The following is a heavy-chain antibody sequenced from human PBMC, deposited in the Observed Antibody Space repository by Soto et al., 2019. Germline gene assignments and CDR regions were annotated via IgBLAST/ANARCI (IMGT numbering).Heavy chain of an antibody. CDR3: AHFVAGTVGFDFDY. Sequence: QITLKESGPTLVKPTQTLTLTCTFSGFSLSTSGVGVGWIRQPPGKALAWLALIYWDDDKRYSPSLKSRLTITKDTSKIQVVLTMTNMDPVDTATYYCAHFVAGTVGFDFDYWGQGTLVTVSS. CDR1: GFSLSTSGVG. CDR2: IYWDDDK. V-gene: IGHV2-5*02. D-gene: IGHD6-19*01. J-gene: IGHJ4*02.